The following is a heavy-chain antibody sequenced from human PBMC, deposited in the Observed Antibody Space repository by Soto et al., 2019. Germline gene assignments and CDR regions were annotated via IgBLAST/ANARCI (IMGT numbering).Heavy chain of an antibody. CDR1: GGSISSSSYY. J-gene: IGHJ3*02. D-gene: IGHD4-17*01. V-gene: IGHV4-39*01. CDR2: IYYSGST. Sequence: SETVSLTCTVSGGSISSSSYYWGWIRQPPGKGLEWIGSIYYSGSTYYNPSLKSRVTISVDTSKNQFSLKLSSVTAADTAVYYCARLSTVSRRAFDIWGQGTMVTVSS. CDR3: ARLSTVSRRAFDI.